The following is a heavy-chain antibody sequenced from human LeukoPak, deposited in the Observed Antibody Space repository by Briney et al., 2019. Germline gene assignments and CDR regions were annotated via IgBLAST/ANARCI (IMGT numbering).Heavy chain of an antibody. D-gene: IGHD3-22*01. CDR3: ANLDSSGYSVFDY. Sequence: GGSLRLSCAASGFTFSSYGMSWVRQAPGKGLEWVSAISGSGGSTYYADSVKGRFTISRDNSKNTLYLQMNSLRAEDTAVYYCANLDSSGYSVFDYWGQGTLVTVSS. CDR2: ISGSGGST. J-gene: IGHJ4*02. V-gene: IGHV3-23*01. CDR1: GFTFSSYG.